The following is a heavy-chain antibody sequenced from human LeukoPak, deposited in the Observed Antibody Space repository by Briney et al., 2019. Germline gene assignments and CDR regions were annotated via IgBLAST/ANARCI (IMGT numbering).Heavy chain of an antibody. CDR3: ARQRAGHAFDI. CDR1: GFTFSDYS. J-gene: IGHJ3*02. Sequence: GGSLRLSCAASGFTFSDYSMNWVRQAPGKGLEWVSYITSSSSTIYYADSVKGRFTISRDNAKNSLYLQMNSLRAEDTAVYYCARQRAGHAFDIWGQGTMVIVSS. CDR2: ITSSSSTI. V-gene: IGHV3-48*04.